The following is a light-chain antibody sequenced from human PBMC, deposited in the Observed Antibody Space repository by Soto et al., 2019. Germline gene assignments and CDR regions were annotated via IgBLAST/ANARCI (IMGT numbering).Light chain of an antibody. CDR2: NNN. CDR1: SSNIGSGT. V-gene: IGLV1-44*01. CDR3: ASWDVSLNGLYV. Sequence: QPVLTQPPSVSGTPGQRVTISCSGSSSNIGSGTVNWYQQLPGTAPKLLIYNNNQWPSGVPDRFSGSKSGTSASLAISGLQSEDEADYYCASWDVSLNGLYVFGTGTKVTVL. J-gene: IGLJ1*01.